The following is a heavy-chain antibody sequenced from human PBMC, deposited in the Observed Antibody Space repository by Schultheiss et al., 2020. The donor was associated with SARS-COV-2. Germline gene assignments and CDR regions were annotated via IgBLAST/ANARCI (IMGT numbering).Heavy chain of an antibody. J-gene: IGHJ4*02. Sequence: SGPTLVKPTQTLTLTCTFSGFSLSTGGMRVSWIRQPPGKALEWLARIDWDDDKYNSTSLKTRHTTSKATSKNQVVLTMTNMDPVDTATYYCARIAGGDSNWYYFDYWGQGTLVTVSS. D-gene: IGHD2-21*02. CDR2: IDWDDDK. V-gene: IGHV2-70*04. CDR3: ARIAGGDSNWYYFDY. CDR1: GFSLSTGGMR.